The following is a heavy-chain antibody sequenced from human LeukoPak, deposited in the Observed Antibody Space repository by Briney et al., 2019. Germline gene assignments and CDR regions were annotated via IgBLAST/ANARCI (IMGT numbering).Heavy chain of an antibody. CDR3: ARDHDSGPNWFDP. J-gene: IGHJ5*02. D-gene: IGHD3-22*01. Sequence: ASVKVSCKASGGTFSSYAISWVRQAPGQGLEWMRGIIPIFGTANYAQKFQGRVTITADESTSTAYMELSSLRSEDTAVYYCARDHDSGPNWFDPWGQGTLVTVSS. CDR1: GGTFSSYA. CDR2: IIPIFGTA. V-gene: IGHV1-69*13.